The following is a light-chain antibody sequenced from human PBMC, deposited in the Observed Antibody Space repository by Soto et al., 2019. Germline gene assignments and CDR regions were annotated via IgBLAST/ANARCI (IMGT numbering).Light chain of an antibody. Sequence: DIQMTQSPSSLSASVGDRVTITCRASQNIGKHLNWYQQKSGKAPKLLISGASNLQSGAPSRFSGSGSGTDFTLSVSSVESEDFAIYYCQQGYAFPVTFGQGTRLEI. CDR2: GAS. J-gene: IGKJ5*01. CDR3: QQGYAFPVT. V-gene: IGKV1-39*01. CDR1: QNIGKH.